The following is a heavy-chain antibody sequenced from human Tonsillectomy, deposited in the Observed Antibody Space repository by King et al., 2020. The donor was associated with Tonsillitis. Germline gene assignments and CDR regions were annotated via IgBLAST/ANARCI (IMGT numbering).Heavy chain of an antibody. CDR2: ISGSGGGT. CDR1: GFPFSTYA. V-gene: IGHV3-23*04. Sequence: VQLVESGGGLVQSGGSLRLSCAASGFPFSTYAMSWVRQAPGKGLEWVSVISGSGGGTYYADSVKGRLTISRDNSKNTLYLQLTSQGAEDTAVYYCARRVTALDYWGQGTLVTVSS. D-gene: IGHD2-21*02. J-gene: IGHJ4*02. CDR3: ARRVTALDY.